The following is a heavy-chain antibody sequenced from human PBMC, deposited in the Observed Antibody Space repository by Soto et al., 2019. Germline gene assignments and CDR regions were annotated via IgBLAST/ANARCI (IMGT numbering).Heavy chain of an antibody. CDR2: IYYSGST. D-gene: IGHD1-26*01. CDR3: ARLSGSYVGVVDY. CDR1: GGSISSSSYY. Sequence: QLQLQESGPGLVKPSETLSLTCTVSGGSISSSSYYWGWIRQPPGKGLEWIGSIYYSGSTYYNPSLKSRVTISVDTSKNQFSLKLSSVTAADTAVYYCARLSGSYVGVVDYWGQGTLVTVSS. J-gene: IGHJ4*02. V-gene: IGHV4-39*01.